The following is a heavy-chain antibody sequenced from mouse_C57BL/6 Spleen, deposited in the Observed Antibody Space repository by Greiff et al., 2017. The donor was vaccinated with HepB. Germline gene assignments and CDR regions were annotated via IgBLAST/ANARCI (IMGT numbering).Heavy chain of an antibody. CDR3: ANYYGSSYPFAWFAY. V-gene: IGHV14-3*01. J-gene: IGHJ3*01. D-gene: IGHD1-1*01. Sequence: VQLQQSVAELVRPGASVKLSCTASGFNIKNTYMHWVKQRPEQGLEWIGRIDPANGNTKYAPKFQGKATITADTSSNTAYLQLSSLTSEDTAIYYCANYYGSSYPFAWFAYWGQGTLVTVSA. CDR2: IDPANGNT. CDR1: GFNIKNTY.